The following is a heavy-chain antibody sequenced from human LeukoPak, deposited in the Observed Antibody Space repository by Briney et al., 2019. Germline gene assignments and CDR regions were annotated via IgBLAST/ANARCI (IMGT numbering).Heavy chain of an antibody. CDR1: GGTFSSYV. CDR3: VRGGNYSFVY. J-gene: IGHJ4*02. CDR2: ISSDGIKK. Sequence: SCKASGGTFSSYVMHWVRQAPGKGLEWVAVISSDGIKKYYADSVKGRFTISRDNSQNILYLQMNSLRAEDTAVYYCVRGGNYSFVYWGQGTLVTVSS. V-gene: IGHV3-30*01. D-gene: IGHD4-23*01.